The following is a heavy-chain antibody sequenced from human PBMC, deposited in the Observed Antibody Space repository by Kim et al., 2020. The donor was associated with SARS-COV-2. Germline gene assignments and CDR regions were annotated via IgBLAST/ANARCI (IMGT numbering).Heavy chain of an antibody. V-gene: IGHV5-51*01. CDR3: ARLQGYYYDRSGYRFFDY. CDR1: GYSFDSHW. J-gene: IGHJ4*02. CDR2: IYPGDSET. Sequence: GESLKISCQGSGYSFDSHWIGWVRQMPGRGLEWMVIIYPGDSETKYSPSFQGQVTFSADKSINTAYLQWRSLKASDTAMYYCARLQGYYYDRSGYRFFDYWGQGTLVTVSS. D-gene: IGHD3-22*01.